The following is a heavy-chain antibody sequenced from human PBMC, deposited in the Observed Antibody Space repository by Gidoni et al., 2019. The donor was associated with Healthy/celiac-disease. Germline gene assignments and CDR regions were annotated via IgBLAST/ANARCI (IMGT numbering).Heavy chain of an antibody. J-gene: IGHJ5*02. Sequence: QVQLVQSGAEVKKPGASVKVSCKASGYTFTSYAMHWVRQAPGQRLEWMGWINAGNGNTKYSQKFQGRVTITRDTSASTAYMELSSLRSEDTAVYYCARDLYSSGLLLGGSWFDPWGQGTLVTVSS. CDR2: INAGNGNT. CDR3: ARDLYSSGLLLGGSWFDP. CDR1: GYTFTSYA. V-gene: IGHV1-3*01. D-gene: IGHD6-19*01.